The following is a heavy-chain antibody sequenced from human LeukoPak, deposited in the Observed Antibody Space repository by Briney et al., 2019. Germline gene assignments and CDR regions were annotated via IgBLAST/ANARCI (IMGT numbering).Heavy chain of an antibody. CDR1: GFTFSSYA. D-gene: IGHD6-19*01. J-gene: IGHJ6*02. CDR2: ISGSGGST. V-gene: IGHV3-23*01. Sequence: GGSLRLSCAASGFTFSSYAMSWVRQAPGKGLEWVSAISGSGGSTYYADSVKGRFTISRDNSKNTLYLQMNSLRAEDTAVYYCAKDSEWLWGYGMDVWGQGTTVTVSS. CDR3: AKDSEWLWGYGMDV.